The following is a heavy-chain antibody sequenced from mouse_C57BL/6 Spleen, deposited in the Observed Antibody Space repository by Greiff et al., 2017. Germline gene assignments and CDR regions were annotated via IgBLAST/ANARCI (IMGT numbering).Heavy chain of an antibody. CDR2: INYDGSST. D-gene: IGHD2-2*01. J-gene: IGHJ4*01. CDR1: GFTFSDYY. CDR3: ARAGGYRYAMDY. V-gene: IGHV5-16*01. Sequence: EVMLVESEGGLVQPGSSMKLSCTASGFTFSDYYMAWVRQVPEKGLEWVANINYDGSSTYYLDSLKSRFIISRDNAKNILYLQMSSLKSEDTATYYCARAGGYRYAMDYWGQGTSVTVSS.